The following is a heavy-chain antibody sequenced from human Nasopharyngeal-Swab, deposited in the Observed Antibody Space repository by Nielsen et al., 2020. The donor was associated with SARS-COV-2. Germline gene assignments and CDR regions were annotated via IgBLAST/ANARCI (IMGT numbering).Heavy chain of an antibody. V-gene: IGHV2-70*04. Sequence: WIRQPPGKALEWLARIDWDDDKFYSTSLKTRLTISKDTPKNQVVLTMTNMDPVDTATYYCARTSTLTTYSSGWNDAFDIWGQGTTVTVSS. CDR3: ARTSTLTTYSSGWNDAFDI. CDR2: IDWDDDK. D-gene: IGHD6-19*01. J-gene: IGHJ3*02.